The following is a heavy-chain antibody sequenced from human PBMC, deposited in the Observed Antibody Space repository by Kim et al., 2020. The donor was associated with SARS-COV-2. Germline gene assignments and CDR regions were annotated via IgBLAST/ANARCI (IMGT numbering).Heavy chain of an antibody. CDR2: AYYIGNT. J-gene: IGHJ6*01. D-gene: IGHD6-19*01. Sequence: SETLSLTCTVSGGSLSSSSYYWGWIRQPPGKGLEWIGTAYYIGNTYYNPSLKSRVTISVDTSKNPFSLKLGSVSAADTAVYYFSRHPMYSSGWYGAFYY. CDR1: GGSLSSSSYY. CDR3: SRHPMYSSGWYGAFYY. V-gene: IGHV4-39*01.